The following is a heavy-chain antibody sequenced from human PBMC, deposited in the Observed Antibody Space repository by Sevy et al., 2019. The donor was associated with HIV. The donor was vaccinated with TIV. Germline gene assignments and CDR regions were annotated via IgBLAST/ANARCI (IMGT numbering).Heavy chain of an antibody. J-gene: IGHJ4*02. V-gene: IGHV4-59*12. Sequence: SETPSLTCTVSGGSISNYFWSWIRQPPGKGLEWIGYIYYSGSTNYNPSLKSRVTISVDTSKNQFSLRLSSVTAADTAVYYCARESIGAVGDFDYWGQGTLVTVSS. CDR2: IYYSGST. CDR3: ARESIGAVGDFDY. CDR1: GGSISNYF. D-gene: IGHD6-13*01.